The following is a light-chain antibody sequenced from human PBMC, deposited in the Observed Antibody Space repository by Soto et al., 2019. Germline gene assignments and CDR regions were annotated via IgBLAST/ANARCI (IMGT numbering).Light chain of an antibody. Sequence: DIQMTQSPSSLSASVRDTVTITCRASQNIGSYLNWYQQKPGKAPTLLIYAASTLQSGVPSRFSGSGSGTDFNLTISSLQSEDFAVYYCQQYNNWPPLTFGGGTKVEIK. CDR3: QQYNNWPPLT. J-gene: IGKJ4*01. CDR1: QNIGSY. V-gene: IGKV1-39*01. CDR2: AAS.